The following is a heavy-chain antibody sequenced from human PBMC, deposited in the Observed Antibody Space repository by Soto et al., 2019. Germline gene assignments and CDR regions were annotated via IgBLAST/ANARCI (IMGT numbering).Heavy chain of an antibody. D-gene: IGHD6-19*01. J-gene: IGHJ6*02. Sequence: QVQLQQWGAGLLKPSETLSLTCAVYGGSFSGYYWSWIRQPPGKGLEWIGEINHSGSTNYNPSLKSRVTISVDTSKNQFSLKLSSVTAADTAVYYCARNKRRAVASYGTDVWGQGTTVTVSS. V-gene: IGHV4-34*01. CDR1: GGSFSGYY. CDR2: INHSGST. CDR3: ARNKRRAVASYGTDV.